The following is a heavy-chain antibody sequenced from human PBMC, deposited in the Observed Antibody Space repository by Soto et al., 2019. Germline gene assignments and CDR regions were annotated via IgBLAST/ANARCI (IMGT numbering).Heavy chain of an antibody. CDR3: ASSGYCSSTSCYSRHWYFDL. CDR2: IIPVFGTA. CDR1: GGTFSSYA. D-gene: IGHD2-2*01. V-gene: IGHV1-69*06. J-gene: IGHJ2*01. Sequence: SVKVSCKASGGTFSSYAISWVRQAPGQGLEWMGGIIPVFGTANYAQKFQGRVTITADKSTSTAYMELSSLRSEDTAVYYCASSGYCSSTSCYSRHWYFDLWGRGTLVTVSS.